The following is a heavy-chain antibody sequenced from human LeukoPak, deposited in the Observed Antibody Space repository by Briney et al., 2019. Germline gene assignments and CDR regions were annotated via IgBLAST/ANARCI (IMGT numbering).Heavy chain of an antibody. CDR1: GFTFSSYG. J-gene: IGHJ6*02. CDR3: ARDKVVAATLCYYGMDV. V-gene: IGHV3-33*08. D-gene: IGHD2-15*01. Sequence: GGSLRLSCAASGFTFSSYGMHWVRQAPGKGLEWVAVIWYDGSNKYYADSVKGRFTISRDNSKNTLYLQMNSLRAEDTAVYYCARDKVVAATLCYYGMDVWGQGTTVTVSS. CDR2: IWYDGSNK.